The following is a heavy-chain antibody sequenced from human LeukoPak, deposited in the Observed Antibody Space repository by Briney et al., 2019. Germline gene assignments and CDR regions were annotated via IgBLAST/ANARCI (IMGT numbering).Heavy chain of an antibody. CDR1: GYTFTSYY. CDR3: ARIIGYYYDSSGYYRGGYFDY. V-gene: IGHV1-46*01. D-gene: IGHD3-22*01. J-gene: IGHJ4*02. CDR2: INPRGGST. Sequence: ASVKVSCKASGYTFTSYYMHWVRQAPGQGLEWMGIINPRGGSTSYAQKFQGRVTMTRDMSTSTVYMELSSLRSEDTAVYYCARIIGYYYDSSGYYRGGYFDYWGQGTLVTVSS.